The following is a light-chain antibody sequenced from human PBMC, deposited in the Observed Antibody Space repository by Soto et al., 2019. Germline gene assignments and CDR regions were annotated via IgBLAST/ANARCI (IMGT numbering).Light chain of an antibody. V-gene: IGLV1-40*01. J-gene: IGLJ3*02. CDR3: QSYDSSLSGGV. Sequence: QSVLTQPPSVSGAPGQRVTISCTGSSSNIGAGYDVHWYQQLPGTVPKLLIYDNNNRPSGVPDRFSGSKSGTSASLAITGLQAEDEADYYCQSYDSSLSGGVFGGGTKVTVL. CDR2: DNN. CDR1: SSNIGAGYD.